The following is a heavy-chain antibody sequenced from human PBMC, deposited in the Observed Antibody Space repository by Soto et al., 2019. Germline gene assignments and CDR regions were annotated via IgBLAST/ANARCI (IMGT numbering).Heavy chain of an antibody. CDR2: IYDSGST. D-gene: IGHD4-4*01. CDR3: ARGGGLTTVNY. Sequence: QVQLQESGPGLVKPSETLSLTCTVSGGSISSGGYYWSWIRQHQGKGLEWIGDIYDSGSTHYNPSRKGRVAISLDRSKNQFSLRLGSVTAADTAGYYCARGGGLTTVNYWGQGTLVTVSS. J-gene: IGHJ4*02. V-gene: IGHV4-31*03. CDR1: GGSISSGGYY.